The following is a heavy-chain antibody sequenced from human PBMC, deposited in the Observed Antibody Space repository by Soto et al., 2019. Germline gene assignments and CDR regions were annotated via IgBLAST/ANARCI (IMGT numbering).Heavy chain of an antibody. Sequence: SETLSLTGTVSGGSISSGGYYWSWIRQHPGKGLEWIGYIYYSGSTYYNPSLKSRVTISVDTSKNQFSLKLSSVTAADTAVYYCARGTYYYDSRNWFDPWGQGTLVTVSS. J-gene: IGHJ5*02. CDR1: GGSISSGGYY. V-gene: IGHV4-31*03. CDR2: IYYSGST. CDR3: ARGTYYYDSRNWFDP. D-gene: IGHD3-22*01.